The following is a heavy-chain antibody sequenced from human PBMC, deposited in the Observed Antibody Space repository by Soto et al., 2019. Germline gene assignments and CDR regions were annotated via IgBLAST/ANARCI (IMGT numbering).Heavy chain of an antibody. CDR1: GFTFDDYA. J-gene: IGHJ5*02. D-gene: IGHD1-20*01. CDR2: ISWNSGSI. V-gene: IGHV3-9*01. CDR3: AKDTTDITAGWFDP. Sequence: DVQLVESGGGLVQPGRSLRLSCAASGFTFDDYAMHWVRQAPGKGLEWVSGISWNSGSIGYADSVKGRFTISRDNAKNSLYLQMNSLRAEDTALYYCAKDTTDITAGWFDPWGQGTLVTVSS.